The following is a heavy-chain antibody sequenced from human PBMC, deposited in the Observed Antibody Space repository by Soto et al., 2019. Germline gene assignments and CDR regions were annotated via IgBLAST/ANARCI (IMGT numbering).Heavy chain of an antibody. J-gene: IGHJ4*02. CDR2: INHSGST. D-gene: IGHD3-22*01. CDR3: XRLGGYVSVGYYYLWDS. CDR1: DGSMNSDSSY. V-gene: IGHV4-39*01. Sequence: SETLSLTCRVSDGSMNSDSSYWGWIRQPPGKGLEWIGVINHSGSTYHNLSPKGRVTMSVDASRNQFSLKLTSMTAADTAVYYCXRLGGYVSVGYYYLWDSWGQGTLVTVSS.